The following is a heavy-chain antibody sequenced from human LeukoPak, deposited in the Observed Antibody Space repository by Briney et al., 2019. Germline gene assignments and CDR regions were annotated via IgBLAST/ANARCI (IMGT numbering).Heavy chain of an antibody. CDR3: ARDYYDSSGRDAFDI. Sequence: SDTLSLTCTVSGGSISSYYWSWIRQPAGKGLEWIGRIYTSGSTNYNPSLKSRVTMSVDTSKNQFSLKLSSVTAADTAVYYCARDYYDSSGRDAFDIWGQGTMVTVSS. CDR1: GGSISSYY. V-gene: IGHV4-4*07. J-gene: IGHJ3*02. CDR2: IYTSGST. D-gene: IGHD3-22*01.